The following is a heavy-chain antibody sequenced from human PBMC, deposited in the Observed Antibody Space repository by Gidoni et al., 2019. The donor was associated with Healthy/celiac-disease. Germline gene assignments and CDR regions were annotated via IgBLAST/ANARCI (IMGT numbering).Heavy chain of an antibody. V-gene: IGHV3-23*01. CDR3: AKDWGYYDSSGYYAY. Sequence: EVQLLESGGGLVQPGGSLSLSCAASGFTFSRYAMRWVRQAPGKGLEGVSAICGSGGSTYYADSVKGRFTISRDNTKNTLYLQMNSLRAEDTAVYYCAKDWGYYDSSGYYAYWGQGTLVTVSS. J-gene: IGHJ4*02. CDR1: GFTFSRYA. CDR2: ICGSGGST. D-gene: IGHD3-22*01.